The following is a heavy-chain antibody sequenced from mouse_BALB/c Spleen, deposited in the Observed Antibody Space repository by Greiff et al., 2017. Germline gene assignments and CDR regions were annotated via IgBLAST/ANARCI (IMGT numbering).Heavy chain of an antibody. CDR2: ISSGGSYT. CDR3: ARGGGNHWYFDV. J-gene: IGHJ1*01. V-gene: IGHV5-9-3*01. CDR1: GFTFSSYA. Sequence: EVHLVESGGGLVKPGGSLKLSCAASGFTFSSYAMSWVRQTPEKRLEWVATISSGGSYTYYPDSVKGRFTISRDNAKNTLYLQMSSLRSEDTAMYYCARGGGNHWYFDVWGAGTTVTVSS. D-gene: IGHD1-1*02.